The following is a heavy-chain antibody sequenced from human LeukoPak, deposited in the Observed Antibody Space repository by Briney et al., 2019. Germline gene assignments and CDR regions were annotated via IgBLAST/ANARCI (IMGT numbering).Heavy chain of an antibody. CDR2: IYTSGST. CDR3: ARVDLGYCSSTSCQPAPFGYYYYYMDG. D-gene: IGHD2-2*01. V-gene: IGHV4-61*02. J-gene: IGHJ6*03. Sequence: PSETLSLTCTVSGGSISSGSYYWSWIRQPAGKGLEWIGRIYTSGSTKYNPSLKSRVTISVDRSKNQFSLKLSSVTAADTAVYYCARVDLGYCSSTSCQPAPFGYYYYYMDGWGKGTTVTVSS. CDR1: GGSISSGSYY.